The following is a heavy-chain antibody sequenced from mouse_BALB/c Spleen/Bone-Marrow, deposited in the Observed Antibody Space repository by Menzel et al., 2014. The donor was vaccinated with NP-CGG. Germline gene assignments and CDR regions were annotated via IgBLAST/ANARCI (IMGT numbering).Heavy chain of an antibody. CDR2: INPSTGYT. CDR1: GYTFTNYW. Sequence: VQLQESGAELAKPGASVKMSCKASGYTFTNYWMHWVKQRPGQGLEWIGYINPSTGYTEYNQKFKDKATLTADKSSSTACMQLSSLTSEASAVFYCATRAYDSSYGFAYWGQGTLVTVSA. J-gene: IGHJ3*01. V-gene: IGHV1-7*01. D-gene: IGHD1-1*01. CDR3: ATRAYDSSYGFAY.